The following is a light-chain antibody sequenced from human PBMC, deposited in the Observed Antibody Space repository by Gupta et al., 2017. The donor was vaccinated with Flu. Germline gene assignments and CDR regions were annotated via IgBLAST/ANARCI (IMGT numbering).Light chain of an antibody. V-gene: IGKV3-20*01. CDR2: GGS. CDR1: QSVSSSY. CDR3: QQDGSSPRT. J-gene: IGKJ1*01. Sequence: GTLSLSPGERATLSCRASQSVSSSYLAWYQQRGGQAPRLLIYGGSTRATGIPDRFSGSGSGTDFTLTISRREPEDFAVYYCQQDGSSPRTFGQGTKVEIK.